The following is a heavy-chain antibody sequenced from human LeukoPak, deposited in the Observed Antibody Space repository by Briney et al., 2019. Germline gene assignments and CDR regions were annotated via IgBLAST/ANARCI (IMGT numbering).Heavy chain of an antibody. CDR3: ARDQRLEWFGESDDTAFDY. D-gene: IGHD3-10*01. V-gene: IGHV1-18*01. J-gene: IGHJ4*02. CDR1: GYTFTSYG. CDR2: ISAYNGNT. Sequence: ASVKVSCKASGYTFTSYGISWVRQAPGQGLEWMGWISAYNGNTNYAQKLQGRVTMTTDTSTSTAYMELRSLRSDNTAVYYCARDQRLEWFGESDDTAFDYWGQGTLVTVSS.